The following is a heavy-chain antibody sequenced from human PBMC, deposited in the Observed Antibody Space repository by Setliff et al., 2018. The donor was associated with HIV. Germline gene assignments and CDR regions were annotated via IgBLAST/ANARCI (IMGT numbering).Heavy chain of an antibody. Sequence: PSETLSLTCTVSGGSFSSGDYSWTWIRQPPGKGLEWIGFIFYSGSTHQNPSLKSRVTTSVDSSKNHFSLILSSVAAADTAVYFCARILGSHYYYGMDVWG. CDR2: IFYSGST. V-gene: IGHV4-30-4*08. D-gene: IGHD6-19*01. J-gene: IGHJ6*01. CDR3: ARILGSHYYYGMDV. CDR1: GGSFSSGDYS.